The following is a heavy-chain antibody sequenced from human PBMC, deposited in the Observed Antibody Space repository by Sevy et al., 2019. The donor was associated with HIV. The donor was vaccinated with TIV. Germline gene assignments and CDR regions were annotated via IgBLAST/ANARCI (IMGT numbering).Heavy chain of an antibody. D-gene: IGHD1-1*01. CDR2: ISSTSAYI. V-gene: IGHV3-21*01. Sequence: GGSLRLSCAASGFTFSSYRMTWVRQAPGKGLEWVSCISSTSAYINYADSVKGRFTIPRDNAKNLLDLQMDSLRAEDTAVYYCARAVLEISTWRSDYWGQGTLVTVSS. CDR1: GFTFSSYR. J-gene: IGHJ4*02. CDR3: ARAVLEISTWRSDY.